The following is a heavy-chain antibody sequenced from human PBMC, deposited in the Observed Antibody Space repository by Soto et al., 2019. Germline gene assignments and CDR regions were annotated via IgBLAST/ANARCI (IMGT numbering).Heavy chain of an antibody. Sequence: QVHLVQSGTEVKKPGSSVKVSCKTSGDTFSNQAISWVRQAPGQGLEWIGGIIPLFDSASYAERSHDRVTITADKFTNTAYLELRSLTSEDTAIYYCAASTFQSGVSGYFQLDHWGQGTLVTVSS. J-gene: IGHJ4*02. CDR1: GDTFSNQA. D-gene: IGHD3-22*01. CDR3: AASTFQSGVSGYFQLDH. V-gene: IGHV1-69*06. CDR2: IIPLFDSA.